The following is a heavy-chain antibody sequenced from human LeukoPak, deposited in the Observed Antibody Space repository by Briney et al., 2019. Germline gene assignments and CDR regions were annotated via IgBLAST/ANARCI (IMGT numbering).Heavy chain of an antibody. D-gene: IGHD2-8*02. CDR2: INHSGGT. J-gene: IGHJ1*01. CDR3: ALVVPPSRKYFQH. V-gene: IGHV4-34*01. Sequence: SETLSLTCAVYGGSFSGYYWSWIRQPPGKGLEWIGEINHSGGTNYNPSLKSRVTISVDTSKNQFPLKLSSVTAADTAVYYCALVVPPSRKYFQHWGQGTLVTVSS. CDR1: GGSFSGYY.